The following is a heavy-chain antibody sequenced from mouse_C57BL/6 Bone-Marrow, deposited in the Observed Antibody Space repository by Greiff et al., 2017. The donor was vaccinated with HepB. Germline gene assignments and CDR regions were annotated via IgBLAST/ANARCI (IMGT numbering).Heavy chain of an antibody. CDR2: SDPSDSYT. V-gene: IGHV1-69*01. CDR3: ARSSYAY. D-gene: IGHD1-1*01. Sequence: QVQLQQPGAELVMPGASVKLSCKASGYTFTSYWMHWVKQRPGQGLEWIGESDPSDSYTNYNQKFKGKSTLTVDKSSSTAYMQRSSLTSEDSAVYYCARSSYAYWGQGTLVTVSA. J-gene: IGHJ3*01. CDR1: GYTFTSYW.